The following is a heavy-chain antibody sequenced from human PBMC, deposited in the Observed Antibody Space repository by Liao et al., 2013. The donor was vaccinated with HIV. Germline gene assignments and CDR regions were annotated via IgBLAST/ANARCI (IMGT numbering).Heavy chain of an antibody. J-gene: IGHJ4*02. CDR1: GGSISSGSYY. Sequence: QVQLQESGPGLVKPSQTLSLTCTVSGGSISSGSYYWSWIRQPAGKGLEWIGRIYTSGSTNYNPSLKSRVTISVDTSKNQFSLNLSSVTAADTAVYYCASQSSGYHYFDYWGQGTLVTVSS. V-gene: IGHV4-61*02. D-gene: IGHD3-22*01. CDR2: IYTSGST. CDR3: ASQSSGYHYFDY.